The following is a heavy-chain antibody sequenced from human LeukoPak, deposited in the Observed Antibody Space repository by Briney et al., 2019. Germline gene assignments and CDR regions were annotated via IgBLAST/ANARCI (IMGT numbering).Heavy chain of an antibody. J-gene: IGHJ4*02. Sequence: PGGSLRLSCAASGFTFSSCAMHWVRQAPGKGLEWVAVISYDGSNKYYADSVKGRFTISRDNSKNTLYLQMNSLRAEDTAVYFCARSYGQAARPLDYWGQGTLVTVSS. V-gene: IGHV3-30-3*01. CDR1: GFTFSSCA. D-gene: IGHD6-6*01. CDR2: ISYDGSNK. CDR3: ARSYGQAARPLDY.